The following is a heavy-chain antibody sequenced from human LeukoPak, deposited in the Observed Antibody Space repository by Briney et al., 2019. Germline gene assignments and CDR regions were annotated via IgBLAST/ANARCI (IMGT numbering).Heavy chain of an antibody. CDR3: ARDSLRGYFDY. CDR2: INHSGST. D-gene: IGHD2-8*01. J-gene: IGHJ4*02. V-gene: IGHV4-34*01. CDR1: GGSFSGYY. Sequence: PSETLSLTCAVYGGSFSGYYWSWIRQPPGKGLEWIGEINHSGSTNYNPSLKSRVTISVDTSKNQFSLKLSSVTAADMAVYYCARDSLRGYFDYWGQGTLVTVSS.